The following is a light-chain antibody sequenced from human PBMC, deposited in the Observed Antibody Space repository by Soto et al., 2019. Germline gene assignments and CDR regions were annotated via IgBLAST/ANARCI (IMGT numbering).Light chain of an antibody. CDR3: QQYHNWPPQYT. J-gene: IGKJ2*01. CDR2: GAS. V-gene: IGKV3-15*01. Sequence: EIVMTQSPASLSVSPGDGATLSCRASQSVASNVAWYQQKPGQGPRLLIHGASTRAVGVPARFSGSGSGRDFTHTISSLQSEDFAVYYCQQYHNWPPQYTFGQGTKLQIK. CDR1: QSVASN.